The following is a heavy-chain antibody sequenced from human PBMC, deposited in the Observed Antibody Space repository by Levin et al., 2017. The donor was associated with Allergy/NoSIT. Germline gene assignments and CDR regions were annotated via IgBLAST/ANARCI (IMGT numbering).Heavy chain of an antibody. CDR2: IYSGGST. CDR1: GFTVSSNY. D-gene: IGHD3-10*01. CDR3: ARLSYGSGSYYPLHDAFDI. Sequence: GGSLRLSCAASGFTVSSNYMSWVRQAPGKGLEWVSVIYSGGSTYYADSVKGRFTISRDNSKNTLYLQMNSLRAEDTAVYYCARLSYGSGSYYPLHDAFDIWGQGTMVTVSS. J-gene: IGHJ3*02. V-gene: IGHV3-53*01.